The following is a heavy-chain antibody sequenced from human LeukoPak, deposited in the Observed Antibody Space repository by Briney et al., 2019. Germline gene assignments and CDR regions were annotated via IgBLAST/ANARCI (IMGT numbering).Heavy chain of an antibody. CDR2: IYYSGST. J-gene: IGHJ5*02. CDR1: GGSISSGGYY. CDR3: ARASAPNWNYRWFDP. Sequence: PSETLSLICTVSGGSISSGGYYWSWIRQHPGKGLEWIGYIYYSGSTYYNPSLKSRVTISVDTSKNQFSLKLSSVTAADTAVYYCARASAPNWNYRWFDPWGQGTLVTVSS. V-gene: IGHV4-31*03. D-gene: IGHD1-7*01.